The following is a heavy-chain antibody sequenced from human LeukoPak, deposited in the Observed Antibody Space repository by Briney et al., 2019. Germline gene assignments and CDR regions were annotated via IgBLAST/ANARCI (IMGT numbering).Heavy chain of an antibody. J-gene: IGHJ4*02. V-gene: IGHV3-11*01. CDR1: GFTFSDYY. Sequence: GGSLSLSCAASGFTFSDYYMSWIRQAPGKGLEWVSYISSSGSTIYYADSVKGRFTISRDNAKNSLYPQMNSLRAEDTAVYYCARERRYNWGSFDYWGQGTLVTVSS. D-gene: IGHD1-1*01. CDR2: ISSSGSTI. CDR3: ARERRYNWGSFDY.